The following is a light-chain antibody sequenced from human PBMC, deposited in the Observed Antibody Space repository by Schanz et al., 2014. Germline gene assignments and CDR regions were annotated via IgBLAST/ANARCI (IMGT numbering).Light chain of an antibody. V-gene: IGLV2-11*01. Sequence: QSALTQPRSVSGSPGQSVTISCTGTSNDIGDYNYVSWYQQHPGKAPKVMIYDVNKRPSGVPDRFSGSKSGNTASLTISGLQAEDEADYYCTSYTGSGTLWVFGGGTKLTVL. CDR3: TSYTGSGTLWV. CDR2: DVN. CDR1: SNDIGDYNY. J-gene: IGLJ3*02.